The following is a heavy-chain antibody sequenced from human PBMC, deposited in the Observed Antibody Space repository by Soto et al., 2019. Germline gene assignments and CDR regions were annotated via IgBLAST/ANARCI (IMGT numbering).Heavy chain of an antibody. Sequence: QVQLVQSGAEVKKPGASVKVSCKASRYTFISYDINWVRQATGQGLEWMGWMNPKSGNTGYAQNFQGRVTMTRNTSISTGYMELSSLRSEDTAVYYCARSPSWETTVTPYYFDYWGQGTLVTVSS. CDR1: RYTFISYD. V-gene: IGHV1-8*01. J-gene: IGHJ4*02. CDR3: ARSPSWETTVTPYYFDY. CDR2: MNPKSGNT. D-gene: IGHD4-4*01.